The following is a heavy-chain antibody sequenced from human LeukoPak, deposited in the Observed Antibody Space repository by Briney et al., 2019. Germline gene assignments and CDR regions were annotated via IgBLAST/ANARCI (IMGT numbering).Heavy chain of an antibody. CDR1: GGTFSSYA. J-gene: IGHJ4*02. CDR3: ARAGYYDSFYYFDY. D-gene: IGHD3-22*01. Sequence: SVEVSCKASGGTFSSYAISWVRQAPGQGLEWMGRIIPILGIANYAQKFQGRVTITADKSTSTAYMELSSLRSEDTAVYYCARAGYYDSFYYFDYWGQGTLVTVSS. CDR2: IIPILGIA. V-gene: IGHV1-69*04.